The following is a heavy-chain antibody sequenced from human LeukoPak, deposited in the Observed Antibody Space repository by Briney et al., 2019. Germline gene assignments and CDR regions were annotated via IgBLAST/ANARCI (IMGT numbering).Heavy chain of an antibody. CDR1: GGSISSSLYY. CDR2: IYYSGSA. D-gene: IGHD5-18*01. J-gene: IGHJ4*02. Sequence: PSETLSLTCTVSGGSISSSLYYWPWIRQSPGNGLEWIGSIYYSGSAYYNPSLKSRVTISVDTSKNQFSLKLSSVTAADTAVYYCARRYDATAMIDYWGQGTPVTVSS. V-gene: IGHV4-39*01. CDR3: ARRYDATAMIDY.